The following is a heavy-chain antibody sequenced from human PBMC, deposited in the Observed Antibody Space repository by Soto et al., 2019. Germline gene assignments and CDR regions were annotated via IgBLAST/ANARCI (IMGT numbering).Heavy chain of an antibody. CDR2: IRGKPNGGAT. CDR3: TRDFQGQYYYGMDV. J-gene: IGHJ6*02. V-gene: IGHV3-49*04. Sequence: PGGSLRLSCTASGFTFGDYAMSWVRQAPGKGLEWVGFIRGKPNGGATDYAASLKGRFTISRDDSRSVAYLQMNSLKTEDTAVYYCTRDFQGQYYYGMDVWGQGTTVTVSS. CDR1: GFTFGDYA.